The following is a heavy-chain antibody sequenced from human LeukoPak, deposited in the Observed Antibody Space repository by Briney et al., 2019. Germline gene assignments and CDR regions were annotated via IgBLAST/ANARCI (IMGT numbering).Heavy chain of an antibody. V-gene: IGHV4-4*07. D-gene: IGHD3-10*01. J-gene: IGHJ5*02. CDR1: GGSISSFY. Sequence: SETLSLTCSVSGGSISSFYWTWIRQPAGRGLEWIGLIYTSCSPNYNPSLKIRVPMSTDKSKNQFFLNLRSVTAADTAVYYCAKGGERFGSGSYNWFDPWGRGILVSVSS. CDR3: AKGGERFGSGSYNWFDP. CDR2: IYTSCSP.